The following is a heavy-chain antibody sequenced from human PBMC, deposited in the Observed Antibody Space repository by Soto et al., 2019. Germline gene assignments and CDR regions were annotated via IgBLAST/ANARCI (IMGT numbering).Heavy chain of an antibody. V-gene: IGHV6-1*01. CDR2: TYYRSKWYN. CDR3: ARVWFGEHYYGMDV. J-gene: IGHJ6*02. CDR1: GYSVSSNSAA. Sequence: SHTLSLTCAISGYSVSSNSAALNWIRQSPSRGLEWLGRTYYRSKWYNDYAVSVKSRITINPDTSKNQFSLQLNSMTPEDTAVYYCARVWFGEHYYGMDVWGQGTTVTVSS. D-gene: IGHD3-10*01.